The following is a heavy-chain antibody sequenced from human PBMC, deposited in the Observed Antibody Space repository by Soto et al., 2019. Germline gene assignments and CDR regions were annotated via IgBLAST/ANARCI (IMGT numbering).Heavy chain of an antibody. V-gene: IGHV3-33*01. J-gene: IGHJ4*02. CDR1: GFTFSSYG. CDR2: IWYDGSNK. D-gene: IGHD4-17*01. CDR3: AREAHDYGDYGPRSYFAY. Sequence: QVQLVESGGGVVQPGRSLRLSCAASGFTFSSYGMHWVRQAPGKGLEWVAVIWYDGSNKYYADSVKGRFTISRDNSKNTLYRRRNSLRAEDTAVYYWAREAHDYGDYGPRSYFAYWGQGTLVTVSS.